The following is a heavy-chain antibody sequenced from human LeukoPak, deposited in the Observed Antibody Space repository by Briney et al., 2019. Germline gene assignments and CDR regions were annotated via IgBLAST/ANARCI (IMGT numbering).Heavy chain of an antibody. CDR3: ARDGLLWFGESSHFDY. CDR1: GFTFSSYS. Sequence: GGSLRLSCAASGFTFSSYSMNWVRQAPGKGLEWVSYISSSSSTIYYADSVKGRFTISRDDAKNSLYLQMNSLRAEDTAVYYCARDGLLWFGESSHFDYWGQGTLVTVSS. J-gene: IGHJ4*02. D-gene: IGHD3-10*01. V-gene: IGHV3-48*01. CDR2: ISSSSSTI.